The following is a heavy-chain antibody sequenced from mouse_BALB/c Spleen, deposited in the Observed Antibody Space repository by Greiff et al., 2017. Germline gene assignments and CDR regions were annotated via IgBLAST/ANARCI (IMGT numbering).Heavy chain of an antibody. CDR1: GYTFTSYT. CDR3: ERDGEYGGYAMDD. D-gene: IGHD2-13*01. CDR2: INPSSGYT. J-gene: IGHJ4*01. Sequence: QVQLQQSGAELARPGASVKMSCKASGYTFTSYTMHWVKQRPGQGLEWIGYINPSSGYTNYNQKFKDKATLTADKSSSTAYMQLSSLTSEDSAVYYCERDGEYGGYAMDDWGQGTSVTVSS. V-gene: IGHV1-4*01.